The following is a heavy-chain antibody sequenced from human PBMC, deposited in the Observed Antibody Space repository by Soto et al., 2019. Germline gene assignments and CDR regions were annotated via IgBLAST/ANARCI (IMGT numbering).Heavy chain of an antibody. V-gene: IGHV1-18*04. J-gene: IGHJ6*02. Sequence: ASVKVSCKASGYTFTSYGISWVRQAPGQGLEWMGWISAYNGNTNYAQKLQGRVTMTTDTSTSTAYMELRSLRSDDTAVYYCARDDSGMLCSSTSRYEIDYYYYGMDVWGQGTTVTV. D-gene: IGHD2-2*01. CDR3: ARDDSGMLCSSTSRYEIDYYYYGMDV. CDR2: ISAYNGNT. CDR1: GYTFTSYG.